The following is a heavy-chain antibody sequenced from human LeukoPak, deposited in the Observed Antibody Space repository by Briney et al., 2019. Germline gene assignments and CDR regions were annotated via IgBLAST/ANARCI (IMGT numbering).Heavy chain of an antibody. CDR3: ARDRGSGWFDY. CDR2: ISNSDGST. D-gene: IGHD6-19*01. Sequence: GGSLRLSCAASGFTFSSYAMHWVRQAPGKGLEWVSTISNSDGSTYYADSVKGRFTISRDNAKNSLYLQMNSLRAEDTAVYYCARDRGSGWFDYWGQGTLVTVSS. V-gene: IGHV3-48*01. CDR1: GFTFSSYA. J-gene: IGHJ4*02.